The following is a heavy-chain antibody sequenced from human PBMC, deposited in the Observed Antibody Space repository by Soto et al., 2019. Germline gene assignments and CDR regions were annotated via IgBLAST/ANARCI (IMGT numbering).Heavy chain of an antibody. CDR2: ISGGSGDST. J-gene: IGHJ4*02. Sequence: HPGGSLRLSCAASGFTLSNYAMNWVRQAPGKGLEWVSGISGGSGDSTFYADSVKGRFTISRDNSKNTLHLQMNSLRTEDTAVYYCAKNQPSWATRAAFDYWGQGTLVTSPQ. V-gene: IGHV3-23*01. CDR1: GFTLSNYA. D-gene: IGHD2-2*01. CDR3: AKNQPSWATRAAFDY.